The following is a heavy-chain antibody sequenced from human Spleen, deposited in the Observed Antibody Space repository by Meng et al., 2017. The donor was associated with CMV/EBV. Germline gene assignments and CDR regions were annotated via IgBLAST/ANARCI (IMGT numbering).Heavy chain of an antibody. CDR2: ISYSGST. J-gene: IGHJ6*02. CDR1: GGSVSSDIYY. V-gene: IGHV4-61*01. CDR3: AREQPGGDGMDV. D-gene: IGHD3-10*01. Sequence: SETLSLTCTVSGGSVSSDIYYWSWIRQPPRKGLEWIGYISYSGSTNYNPSLKSRVTISVDTSKNQFSLKLSSVTAADTAVYYCAREQPGGDGMDVWGQGTTVTVSS.